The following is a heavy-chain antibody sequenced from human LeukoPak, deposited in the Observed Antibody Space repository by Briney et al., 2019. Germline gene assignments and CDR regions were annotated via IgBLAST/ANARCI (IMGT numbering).Heavy chain of an antibody. V-gene: IGHV2-5*02. CDR2: IYWDDDK. CDR1: GLSLSTHGVG. Sequence: SAPRLVNPTQTLTLTCTFYGLSLSTHGVGVGWIRQPPGKALEWLALIYWDDDKRYSPSLKSRLTITKDTSKNQVVLTMTNMDPLDTATYYCAHMNQLVSDYWGQGTLVTVSS. D-gene: IGHD6-6*01. CDR3: AHMNQLVSDY. J-gene: IGHJ4*02.